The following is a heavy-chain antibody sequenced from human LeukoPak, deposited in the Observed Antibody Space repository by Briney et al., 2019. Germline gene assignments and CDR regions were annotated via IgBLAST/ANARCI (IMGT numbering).Heavy chain of an antibody. CDR3: ARVVGSSSWYRGTIYFDY. J-gene: IGHJ4*02. D-gene: IGHD6-13*01. V-gene: IGHV3-7*01. Sequence: GGSLRLSCAASGFTFSSYWMSWVRQAPGKGLEWVANIKQDGSEKYYVDSVKGLFTISRDNAKNSLYLQMNSLRAEDTAVYYCARVVGSSSWYRGTIYFDYWGQGTLVTVSS. CDR1: GFTFSSYW. CDR2: IKQDGSEK.